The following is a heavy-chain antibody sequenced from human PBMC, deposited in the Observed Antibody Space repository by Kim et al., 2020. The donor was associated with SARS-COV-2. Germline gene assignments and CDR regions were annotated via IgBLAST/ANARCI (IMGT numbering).Heavy chain of an antibody. D-gene: IGHD3-10*01. V-gene: IGHV3-33*06. Sequence: GRFTISRDNSKNTLYLQMNSLRAEDTAVYYCAKLAVAYGSGSYYNDYSDYWGQGTLVTVSS. J-gene: IGHJ4*02. CDR3: AKLAVAYGSGSYYNDYSDY.